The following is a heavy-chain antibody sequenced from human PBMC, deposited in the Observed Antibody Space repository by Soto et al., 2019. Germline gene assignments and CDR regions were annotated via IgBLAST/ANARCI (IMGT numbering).Heavy chain of an antibody. V-gene: IGHV1-69*01. D-gene: IGHD6-13*01. CDR3: ARGGFSSSWRLDY. J-gene: IGHJ4*01. CDR2: IVPIFGPA. Sequence: QVQLVQSGAEVKKPGSSVKVSCKASGGTFSSYAISWVRQAPGQGLEWMGGIVPIFGPAKYTQQFQGRVTITADEYRSTADMEVSRLKTGDPAAYPCARGGFSSSWRLDYWGHGPLVTVSS. CDR1: GGTFSSYA.